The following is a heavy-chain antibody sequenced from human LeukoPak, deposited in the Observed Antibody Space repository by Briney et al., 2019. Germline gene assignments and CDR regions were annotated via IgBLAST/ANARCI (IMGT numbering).Heavy chain of an antibody. J-gene: IGHJ6*02. CDR1: GXTFSIHG. D-gene: IGHD3/OR15-3a*01. Sequence: GRSLRLSCAASGXTFSIHGMHWVRQAPGKGQEWVAVISHDGSNKNYADSVKGRFTISRDNSKNTLFLQMNSLRPEDTALYYCTKDGLGYYYYGMDVWGQGTTVTVSS. CDR2: ISHDGSNK. V-gene: IGHV3-30*18. CDR3: TKDGLGYYYYGMDV.